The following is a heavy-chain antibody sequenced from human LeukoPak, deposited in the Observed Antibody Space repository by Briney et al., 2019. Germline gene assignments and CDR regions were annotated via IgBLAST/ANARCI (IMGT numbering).Heavy chain of an antibody. CDR1: GFTVSSNY. CDR3: ASGPSSFYSYHP. D-gene: IGHD5-18*01. CDR2: TYSDGNT. Sequence: GGSLRLSCAASGFTVSSNYMNWVRQIPGRGLEWVSVTYSDGNTYYADSVKGRFTVSRDNSKNTLYLQMNSLRAEDTAVYYCASGPSSFYSYHPWGQGTLVTVSS. J-gene: IGHJ5*02. V-gene: IGHV3-66*01.